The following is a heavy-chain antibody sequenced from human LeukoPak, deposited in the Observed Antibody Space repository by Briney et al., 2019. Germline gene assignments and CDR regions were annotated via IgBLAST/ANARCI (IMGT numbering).Heavy chain of an antibody. D-gene: IGHD3-10*01. CDR1: GGSISSSSYY. CDR2: IYYSGST. J-gene: IGHJ4*02. CDR3: ARRDYYGSGKYDY. Sequence: PSETLPLTCTVSGGSISSSSYYWGWIRQPPGKGLEWIGNIYYSGSTYYNPSLKSRVTISVDTSKNQFSLKLSSVTAADTAVYYCARRDYYGSGKYDYWGQGTLVTVSS. V-gene: IGHV4-39*01.